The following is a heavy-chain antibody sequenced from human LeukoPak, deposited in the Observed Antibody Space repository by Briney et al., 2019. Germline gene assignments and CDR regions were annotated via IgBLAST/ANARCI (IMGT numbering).Heavy chain of an antibody. V-gene: IGHV4-59*12. D-gene: IGHD6-25*01. J-gene: IGHJ4*02. CDR1: GGFSSRYY. Sequence: SETLSLACSVSGGFSSRYYWSWVRQPLGKGLEWLGHISYSGHSNYNASLTSRIRMSVDTSKAQFSLELASVTAADTDVYYCARIDPLGFFDQWGPGILVTVSS. CDR2: ISYSGHS. CDR3: ARIDPLGFFDQ.